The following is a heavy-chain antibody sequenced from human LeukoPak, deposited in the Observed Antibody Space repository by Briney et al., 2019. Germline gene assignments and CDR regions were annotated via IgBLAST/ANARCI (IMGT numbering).Heavy chain of an antibody. CDR3: AKDMNSSWYDY. D-gene: IGHD6-13*01. CDR2: ISGDGGST. V-gene: IGHV3-43*02. CDR1: GFTFDDYA. Sequence: GGSLRLSCAASGFTFDDYAMHWVRQAPGKGLEWVSLISGDGGSTYYADSVKGRFTISRDNSKNSLYLQMNSLRTGDTALYYCAKDMNSSWYDYWGQGTLVTVSS. J-gene: IGHJ4*02.